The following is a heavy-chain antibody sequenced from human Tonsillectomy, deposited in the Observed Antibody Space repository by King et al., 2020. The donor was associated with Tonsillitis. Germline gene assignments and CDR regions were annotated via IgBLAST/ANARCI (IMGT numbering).Heavy chain of an antibody. Sequence: VQLVESGGGLVQPGGSLRLSCSASEFTFSSFAMHWVRQAPGKGLEYVSAISSDGGSTYYADSVKGRFTISRDNSKNTLYLQVSSLRPEDTATYYCVKEGAAGIAARPDYYYYYMDVWGKGTTVTVSS. V-gene: IGHV3-64D*06. CDR1: EFTFSSFA. J-gene: IGHJ6*03. CDR2: ISSDGGST. CDR3: VKEGAAGIAARPDYYYYYMDV. D-gene: IGHD6-6*01.